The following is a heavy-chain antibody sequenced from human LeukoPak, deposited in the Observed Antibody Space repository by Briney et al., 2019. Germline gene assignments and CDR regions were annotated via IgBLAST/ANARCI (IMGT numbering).Heavy chain of an antibody. Sequence: SETLSLTCTVSSGSISSSSYYWGWIRQPPGKGLEWIGSIYYSGSTYYNPSLKSRVTISVDTSKNQFSLKLSSVTAADTAVYYCARAVAAVWFDPWGQGTLVTVSS. J-gene: IGHJ5*02. V-gene: IGHV4-39*07. CDR3: ARAVAAVWFDP. CDR1: SGSISSSSYY. D-gene: IGHD6-13*01. CDR2: IYYSGST.